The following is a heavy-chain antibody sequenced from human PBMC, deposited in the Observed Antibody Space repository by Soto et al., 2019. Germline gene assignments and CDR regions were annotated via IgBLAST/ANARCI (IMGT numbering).Heavy chain of an antibody. CDR2: FSGSGHNT. Sequence: GGSLRLSCAASGFTFRNYAMSWVRQATGKGLEWVSAFSGSGHNTYYADSVKGRFTISRDNSKNTLYLQMNSLRPEDTAVYYCAKDGSEGSGSYLDHYYYYYMDVWGKGTPVTVSS. J-gene: IGHJ6*03. D-gene: IGHD3-10*01. CDR1: GFTFRNYA. CDR3: AKDGSEGSGSYLDHYYYYYMDV. V-gene: IGHV3-23*01.